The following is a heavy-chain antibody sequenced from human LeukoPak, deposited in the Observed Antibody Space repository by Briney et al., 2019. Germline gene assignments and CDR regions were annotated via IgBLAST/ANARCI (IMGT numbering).Heavy chain of an antibody. CDR1: GGSISGYS. V-gene: IGHV4-59*01. CDR3: ARGYDHSSSCCDY. Sequence: SETLSLTCTVSGGSISGYSLSWIRQTPGTGVEWIGFIYYSGSTNYNTSLKSRVTISIDTSKNQFSLKVTSVTAADTALYFCARGYDHSSSCCDYWGQGTLVTVSS. CDR2: IYYSGST. J-gene: IGHJ4*02. D-gene: IGHD5-12*01.